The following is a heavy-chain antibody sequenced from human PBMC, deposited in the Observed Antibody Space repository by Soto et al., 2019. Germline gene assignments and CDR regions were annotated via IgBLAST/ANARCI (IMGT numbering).Heavy chain of an antibody. V-gene: IGHV4-34*01. CDR1: GGSFSGYY. CDR2: INHSGST. CDR3: ARGRGATSPLYYYGMDV. J-gene: IGHJ6*02. D-gene: IGHD5-12*01. Sequence: QVQLQQWGAGLLKPSETLSLTCAVYGGSFSGYYWSRIRQPPGKGLEWIGEINHSGSTNYNPSLTSRVTISVDTSKNQFSLMLSSVTAADTAVYYCARGRGATSPLYYYGMDVWGQGTTVTVSS.